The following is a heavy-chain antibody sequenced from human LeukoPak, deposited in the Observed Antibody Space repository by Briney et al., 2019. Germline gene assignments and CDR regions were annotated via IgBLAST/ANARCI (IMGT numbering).Heavy chain of an antibody. CDR3: AGEGCSSTSCYEYYHYYMDV. J-gene: IGHJ6*03. Sequence: SETLSLTCTVSGGSISSGGYYWSWIRQHPGKGLEWIGYIYNSGSTYYNPSLKSQVTISVDTSKNQFSLKLSSVTAADTAVYYCAGEGCSSTSCYEYYHYYMDVWGKGTTVTVSS. D-gene: IGHD2-2*01. CDR1: GGSISSGGYY. CDR2: IYNSGST. V-gene: IGHV4-31*01.